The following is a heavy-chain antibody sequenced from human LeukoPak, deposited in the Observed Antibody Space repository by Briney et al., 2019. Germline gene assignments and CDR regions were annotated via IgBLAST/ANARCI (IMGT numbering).Heavy chain of an antibody. CDR2: ISGSGGST. Sequence: GGSLRLSCAASGFTFSSYAMSWVRQAPGKGLEWVSAISGSGGSTYYADSVEGRFTISRDNSKNTLYLQMNSLRAEDTAVYYCAKANALGDYFYDYWGQGTLVTVSS. V-gene: IGHV3-23*01. CDR1: GFTFSSYA. D-gene: IGHD4-17*01. CDR3: AKANALGDYFYDY. J-gene: IGHJ4*02.